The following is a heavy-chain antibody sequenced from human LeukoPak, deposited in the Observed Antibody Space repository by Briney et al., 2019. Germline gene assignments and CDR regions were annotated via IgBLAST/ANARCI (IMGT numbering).Heavy chain of an antibody. CDR2: IKQDGTEI. CDR1: GFTFNNYW. D-gene: IGHD3-10*01. J-gene: IGHJ4*02. Sequence: GGSLRLSCAASGFTFNNYWMTWFRQAPGRGLEWVANIKQDGTEIFYVDSVRGRFIISRDNAENSLYLQMNSLRVEDTAVYYCARTPDGADYWGQGTLVTVSS. CDR3: ARTPDGADY. V-gene: IGHV3-7*01.